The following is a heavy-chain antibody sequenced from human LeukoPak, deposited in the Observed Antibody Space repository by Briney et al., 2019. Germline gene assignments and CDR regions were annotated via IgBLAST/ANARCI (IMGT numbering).Heavy chain of an antibody. CDR2: IIPIFGTA. CDR1: GGTFSSYA. CDR3: ARDRIEADRHFDY. Sequence: SVKVSCKASGGTFSSYAISWVRQAPGQGLEWMGGIIPIFGTANYAQKFQGRVTITTDESTSTAYMELSSLRSEDTAVYYCARDRIEADRHFDYWGREPWSPSPQ. J-gene: IGHJ4*02. V-gene: IGHV1-69*05. D-gene: IGHD6-13*01.